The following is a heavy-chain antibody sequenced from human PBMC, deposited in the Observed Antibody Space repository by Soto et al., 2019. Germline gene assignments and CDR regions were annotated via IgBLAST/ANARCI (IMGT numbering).Heavy chain of an antibody. Sequence: TVSGGSISSGGYYWNWIRQHPGKGLEWIAYIHYSGSTYYNPSLKSRVTISVDTSKNQFSLRLSSVTAADTAVYYCAKSVGTTTALVFDYWGQGTMVTVSS. CDR1: GGSISSGGYY. D-gene: IGHD1-26*01. J-gene: IGHJ4*02. V-gene: IGHV4-31*02. CDR3: AKSVGTTTALVFDY. CDR2: IHYSGST.